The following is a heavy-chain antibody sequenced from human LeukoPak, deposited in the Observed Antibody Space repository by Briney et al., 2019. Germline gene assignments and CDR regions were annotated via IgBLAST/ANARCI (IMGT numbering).Heavy chain of an antibody. Sequence: SVKVSCNASGGTFSSYAISWVRQAPGQGLEWMGRIIPIFGTANYAQKFQGRVTITTDESTSTAYMELSSLRSEDTAVYYCARDGRDGYNLLSYWGQGTLVTVSS. J-gene: IGHJ4*02. D-gene: IGHD5-24*01. V-gene: IGHV1-69*05. CDR2: IIPIFGTA. CDR1: GGTFSSYA. CDR3: ARDGRDGYNLLSY.